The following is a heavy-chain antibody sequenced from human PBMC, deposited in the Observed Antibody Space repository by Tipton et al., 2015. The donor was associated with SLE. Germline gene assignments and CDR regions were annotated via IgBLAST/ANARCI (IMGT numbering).Heavy chain of an antibody. CDR1: GGIFSGYA. J-gene: IGHJ4*02. Sequence: QLVQSGAEVKKPGSSVKVSCKASGGIFSGYAISWVRQAPGQGLEWMGGIIPMFGTPKYAQKFHGRVTITTDESTSTAYMDLNSLRSEDTAVYYCARGGFGVLTEFDSWGQGTLVSVSS. CDR2: IIPMFGTP. D-gene: IGHD3-3*01. CDR3: ARGGFGVLTEFDS. V-gene: IGHV1-69*05.